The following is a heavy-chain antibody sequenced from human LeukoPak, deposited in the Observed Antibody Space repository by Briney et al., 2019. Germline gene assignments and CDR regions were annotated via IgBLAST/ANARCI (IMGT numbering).Heavy chain of an antibody. CDR2: IYYSGST. CDR3: ARTTAGHTSGFDY. V-gene: IGHV4-61*01. D-gene: IGHD6-13*01. J-gene: IGHJ4*02. Sequence: SETLSLTCTVSGGSVSSGSYYWSWIRQPPGKGLEWIGYIYYSGSTNYNPSLKSRVTISVDTSKNQFSLKLSSVTAADTAVYYCARTTAGHTSGFDYWGQGTLVTVSS. CDR1: GGSVSSGSYY.